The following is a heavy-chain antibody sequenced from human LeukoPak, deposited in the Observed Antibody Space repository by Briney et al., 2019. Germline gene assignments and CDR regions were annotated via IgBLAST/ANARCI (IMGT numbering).Heavy chain of an antibody. CDR1: GGSFSDFY. V-gene: IGHV4-34*01. CDR3: ATTRGVITLDGYHYYIDV. D-gene: IGHD3-10*01. J-gene: IGHJ6*03. CDR2: INHSGNT. Sequence: PSETLSLTCAVYGGSFSDFYCTWIRQPPGKGLEWIGEINHSGNTKYNPSLKSRVTILLDTSKNQFSLKVRSVTAADTVVYYCATTRGVITLDGYHYYIDVWGKGTTVTVSS.